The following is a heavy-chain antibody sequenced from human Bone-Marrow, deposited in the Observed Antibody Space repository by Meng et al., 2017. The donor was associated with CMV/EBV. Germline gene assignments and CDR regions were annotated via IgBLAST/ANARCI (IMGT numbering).Heavy chain of an antibody. Sequence: SETLSLTCTVSGYSISSGYYWGWIRQPPGKGLGWIGSNYHSGSTYYNPSLKSRVTISIDTSKNQYSLKLTSVTAADTAVYYCLAYCSSTSCYKGAFEIWVQGTMVTVSS. CDR1: GYSISSGYY. CDR3: LAYCSSTSCYKGAFEI. V-gene: IGHV4-38-2*02. D-gene: IGHD2-2*02. J-gene: IGHJ3*02. CDR2: NYHSGST.